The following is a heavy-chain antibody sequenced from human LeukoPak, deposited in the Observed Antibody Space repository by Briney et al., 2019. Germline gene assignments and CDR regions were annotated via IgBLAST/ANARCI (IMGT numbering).Heavy chain of an antibody. CDR1: GFTFSSYW. Sequence: GGSLRLSCAASGFTFSSYWMSWVRQAPGKGLEWVANIKQDGSEKYYVDSVKGRFTISRDNAKNSLYLQMNSLRAEDTAVYYCAKEGDYYDSSGYPINYFDYWGQGTLVTVSS. V-gene: IGHV3-7*01. CDR3: AKEGDYYDSSGYPINYFDY. J-gene: IGHJ4*02. D-gene: IGHD3-22*01. CDR2: IKQDGSEK.